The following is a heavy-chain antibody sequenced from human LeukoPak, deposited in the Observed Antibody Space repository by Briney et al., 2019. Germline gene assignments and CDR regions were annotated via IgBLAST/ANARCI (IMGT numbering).Heavy chain of an antibody. Sequence: GGSLRLSCAASGFSFTTYSMNWVRQAPGKGLEWVSSISPTSSDIYYADSVKGRFTVSRDSAKNSLFLQMNSLRAEDTAVYDCARSYCSGGSCYWHYFDYWGQGTLVTVSS. CDR1: GFSFTTYS. D-gene: IGHD2-15*01. CDR2: ISPTSSDI. V-gene: IGHV3-21*01. J-gene: IGHJ4*02. CDR3: ARSYCSGGSCYWHYFDY.